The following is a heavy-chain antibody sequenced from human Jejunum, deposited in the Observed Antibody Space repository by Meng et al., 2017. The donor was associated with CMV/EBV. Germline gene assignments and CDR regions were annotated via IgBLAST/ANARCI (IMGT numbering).Heavy chain of an antibody. D-gene: IGHD2-2*01. Sequence: VSGGSISSSNWWSWVRQPPGKGLEWIGETYHSGNTNYNPSLKSRVTISIDKSKNQFSLKLSSVTAADTAVYYCASCTIYYYFGMDVWGQGTTVTVSS. CDR3: ASCTIYYYFGMDV. CDR1: GGSISSSNW. CDR2: TYHSGNT. J-gene: IGHJ6*02. V-gene: IGHV4-4*02.